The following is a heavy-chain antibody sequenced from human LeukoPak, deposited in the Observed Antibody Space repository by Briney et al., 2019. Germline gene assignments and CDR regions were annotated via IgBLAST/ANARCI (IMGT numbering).Heavy chain of an antibody. J-gene: IGHJ3*02. CDR1: GYTFTGYY. CDR2: INPNSGGT. D-gene: IGHD1-26*01. CDR3: ARSSGSYSMDAFDI. V-gene: IGHV1-2*02. Sequence: ASVKVSCKASGYTFTGYYMHWVRQAPGQGLEWMGWINPNSGGTNYAQKFQGRVTMTRDTSISTAYMELSRLRSDDTAVYYRARSSGSYSMDAFDIWGQGTMVTVSS.